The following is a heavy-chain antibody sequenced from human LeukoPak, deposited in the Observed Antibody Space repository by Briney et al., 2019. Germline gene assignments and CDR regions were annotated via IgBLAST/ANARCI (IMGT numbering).Heavy chain of an antibody. V-gene: IGHV3-21*01. CDR1: GFTFSSYS. Sequence: GGSLRLSCAASGFTFSSYSMNWVRQAPGKGLEWVSSISSSSSYIYYADSVKGRFTISRDNAKNSLYLQMNSLRAEDTAVYYCARVAAAGTVYFDYWGQGTLVTVSS. CDR3: ARVAAAGTVYFDY. CDR2: ISSSSSYI. J-gene: IGHJ4*02. D-gene: IGHD6-13*01.